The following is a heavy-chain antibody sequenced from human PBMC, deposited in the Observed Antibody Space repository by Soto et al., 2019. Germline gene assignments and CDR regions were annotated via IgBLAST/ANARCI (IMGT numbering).Heavy chain of an antibody. CDR1: GFTFSNYG. CDR2: IWYDGSNK. CDR3: ARDWDTAGAFAI. J-gene: IGHJ3*02. Sequence: QVQLVESGGGVVQPGRSLRLSCAASGFTFSNYGMHWVRQAPGKGLEWVAVIWYDGSNKYYADSVKGRFTISRDNSKNTLYLQMNSLRAADTAVYYWARDWDTAGAFAIWGQGTMVTVAS. D-gene: IGHD5-18*01. V-gene: IGHV3-33*01.